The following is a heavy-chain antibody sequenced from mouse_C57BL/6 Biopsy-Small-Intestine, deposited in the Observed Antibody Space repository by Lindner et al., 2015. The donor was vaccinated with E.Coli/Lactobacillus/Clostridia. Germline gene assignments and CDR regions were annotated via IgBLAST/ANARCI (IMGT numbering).Heavy chain of an antibody. J-gene: IGHJ1*03. Sequence: VQLQESGAELAKPGASVNLSCKASGYTFATYWMHWVKQRPGQGLEWIGYIDPTTHYTKCNQKFKDKATFTADKSSNTAYMQLSSLTYEDSAVYYCARGGIYDGSSYDGYFDVWGTGTTVTVSS. V-gene: IGHV1-7*01. CDR2: IDPTTHYT. D-gene: IGHD1-1*01. CDR1: GYTFATYW. CDR3: ARGGIYDGSSYDGYFDV.